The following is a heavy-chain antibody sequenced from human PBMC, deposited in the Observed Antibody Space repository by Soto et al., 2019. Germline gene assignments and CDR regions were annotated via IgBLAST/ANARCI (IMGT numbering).Heavy chain of an antibody. D-gene: IGHD2-15*01. CDR1: GGSFSGYY. CDR2: INHSGST. Sequence: SETLSLTCAVYGGSFSGYYWSWIRQPPGKGLEWIGEINHSGSTNYNPSLKSRVTISVDTSKNQFSLKLSSVTAADTAVYYCARLGVARYYYGMDVWGQGTTVTVS. J-gene: IGHJ6*02. V-gene: IGHV4-34*01. CDR3: ARLGVARYYYGMDV.